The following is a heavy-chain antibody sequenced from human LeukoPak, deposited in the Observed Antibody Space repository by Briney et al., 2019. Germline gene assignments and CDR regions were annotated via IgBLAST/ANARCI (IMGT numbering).Heavy chain of an antibody. CDR1: GFTFSDYS. D-gene: IGHD5-24*01. CDR2: IGISSGNT. J-gene: IGHJ4*02. Sequence: GGSLRLSCAASGFTFSDYSMNCVRQAPGKGLEWISYIGISSGNTKYADSVKGRFTISGDKAKNSLYLQMNSLRVEDTAVYYCARDYKYAFDNWGQGTLVTVSS. CDR3: ARDYKYAFDN. V-gene: IGHV3-48*01.